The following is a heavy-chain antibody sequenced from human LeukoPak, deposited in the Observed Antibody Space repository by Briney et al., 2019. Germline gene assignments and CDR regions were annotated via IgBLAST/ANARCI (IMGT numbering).Heavy chain of an antibody. D-gene: IGHD6-13*01. V-gene: IGHV4-34*01. Sequence: SETLSLTCAVYGGSFSGYYWSWIRQPPGKGLEWIGEINHSGSTNYNPSLKSRVTISVDTSKNQFSLKLSSVTAAGTAVYYCARAGISWYYYYYMDVWGKGTTVTVSS. CDR1: GGSFSGYY. CDR2: INHSGST. CDR3: ARAGISWYYYYYMDV. J-gene: IGHJ6*03.